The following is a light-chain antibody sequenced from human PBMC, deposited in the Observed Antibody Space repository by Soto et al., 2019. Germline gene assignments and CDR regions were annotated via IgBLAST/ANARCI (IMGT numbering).Light chain of an antibody. CDR2: DAS. CDR1: QSVSAY. J-gene: IGKJ3*01. V-gene: IGKV3-11*01. CDR3: QLRSS. Sequence: ELVLTQSPATLSLSPGERATLSCRASQSVSAYLAWYQQKPGQAPRRLIYDASHRATGIPARFSGSGSGTDFTLTISSLEPEDFAVYYCQLRSSFGPGTTVDRK.